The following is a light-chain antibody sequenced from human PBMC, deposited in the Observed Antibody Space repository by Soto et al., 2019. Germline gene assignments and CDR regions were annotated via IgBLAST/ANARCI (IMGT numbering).Light chain of an antibody. CDR2: DAS. Sequence: EIVLTQSPGTLSLSPGERATLACRASQSVNNRYLAWYQQKPGQAPRLLIYDASSRATGIPDRFSGSGSGTDFTLTISRLEPEDFAVYYCQQYGGSPRTFGQGTKVEIK. CDR1: QSVNNRY. CDR3: QQYGGSPRT. V-gene: IGKV3-20*01. J-gene: IGKJ1*01.